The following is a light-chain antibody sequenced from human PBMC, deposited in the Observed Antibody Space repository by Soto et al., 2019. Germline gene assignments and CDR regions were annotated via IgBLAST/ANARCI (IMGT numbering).Light chain of an antibody. CDR1: TSDVGGYNY. CDR2: EVR. CDR3: SSYTSSSTYV. V-gene: IGLV2-14*01. J-gene: IGLJ1*01. Sequence: QSALTQPASVSGSPGQSITIPSTGTTSDVGGYNYVSWYQQHPGKAPKLMIYEVRNRPSGVSNRFSGSKSGNTASLTISGLQAEDEADYYCSSYTSSSTYVFGTGTKLTVL.